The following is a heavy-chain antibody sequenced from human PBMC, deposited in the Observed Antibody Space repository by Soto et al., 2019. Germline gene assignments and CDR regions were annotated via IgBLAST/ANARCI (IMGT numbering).Heavy chain of an antibody. J-gene: IGHJ3*02. CDR2: ISWNSGSI. Sequence: VQLVESGGGLVQPGRSLRLSCAASGFTFDDYAMHWVRQAPGKGLEWVSGISWNSGSIGYADSVKGRFTISRDNAKNSLYLQMNSLRAEDTALYYCAKDLGGEAAFDIWGQGTMVTVSS. CDR3: AKDLGGEAAFDI. V-gene: IGHV3-9*01. CDR1: GFTFDDYA. D-gene: IGHD2-15*01.